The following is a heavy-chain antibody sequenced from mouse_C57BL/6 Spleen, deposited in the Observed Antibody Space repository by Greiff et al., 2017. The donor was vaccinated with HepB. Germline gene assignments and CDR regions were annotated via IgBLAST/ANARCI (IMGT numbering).Heavy chain of an antibody. V-gene: IGHV1-52*01. Sequence: VQLQQPGAELVRPGSSVKLSCKASGYTFTSYWMHWVKQRPIQGLEWIGNIDPSDSETHYNQKFKDKATLTVDKSSSTAYMQLSSLTSEDSAVYYCARCYYYGSSYLYYAMDYWGQGTSVTVSS. CDR2: IDPSDSET. J-gene: IGHJ4*01. CDR3: ARCYYYGSSYLYYAMDY. D-gene: IGHD1-1*01. CDR1: GYTFTSYW.